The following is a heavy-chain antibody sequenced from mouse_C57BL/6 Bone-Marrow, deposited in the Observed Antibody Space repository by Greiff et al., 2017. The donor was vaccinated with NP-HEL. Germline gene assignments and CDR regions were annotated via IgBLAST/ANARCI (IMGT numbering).Heavy chain of an antibody. Sequence: VQLQQSGPELVKPGASVKISCKASGYAFSSSWMNWVKQRPGKGLEWIGRIYPGDGDTNYNGKFKGKATLTADKSSSTAYMQLSSLTSEDSAVYFCASYDYDGPGFAYWGQGTLVTVSA. J-gene: IGHJ3*01. CDR2: IYPGDGDT. D-gene: IGHD2-4*01. CDR1: GYAFSSSW. CDR3: ASYDYDGPGFAY. V-gene: IGHV1-82*01.